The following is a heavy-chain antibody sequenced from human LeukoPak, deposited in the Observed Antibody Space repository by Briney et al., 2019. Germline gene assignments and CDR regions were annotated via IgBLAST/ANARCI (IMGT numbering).Heavy chain of an antibody. V-gene: IGHV5-51*01. Sequence: GESLKISCKGSGYSFTSYWIGWVRQMPGKGLEWMGIIYPGDSDTRYSPSFQGQVTISADKSISTAYLQWSSLKASDTAMYYCARLSGSFLRFGFLTPWGQGTLVTVSS. CDR1: GYSFTSYW. CDR3: ARLSGSFLRFGFLTP. CDR2: IYPGDSDT. J-gene: IGHJ5*02. D-gene: IGHD5/OR15-5a*01.